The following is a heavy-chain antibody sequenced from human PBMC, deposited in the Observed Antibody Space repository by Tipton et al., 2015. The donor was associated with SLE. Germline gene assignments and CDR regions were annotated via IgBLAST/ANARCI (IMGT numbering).Heavy chain of an antibody. D-gene: IGHD3-16*01. CDR3: ARGVSGYFHYCYMDV. Sequence: TLSLTCTVSGGSISSYYWSWIRQPPGKGLEWIGEINHGGSTNYNPSLKSRVAISLDTPKNQFSLRLTSVTAADTAVYYCARGVSGYFHYCYMDVWGRGTTVTIPS. CDR2: INHGGST. J-gene: IGHJ6*03. V-gene: IGHV4-34*01. CDR1: GGSISSYY.